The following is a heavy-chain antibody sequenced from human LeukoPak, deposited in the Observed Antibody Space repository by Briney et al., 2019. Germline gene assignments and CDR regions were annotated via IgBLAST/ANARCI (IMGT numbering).Heavy chain of an antibody. CDR1: GFTFSSYW. V-gene: IGHV3-74*01. CDR3: ARAVYYSNYLGY. CDR2: INSDGSST. D-gene: IGHD3-10*01. Sequence: GGSLRLSCAASGFTFSSYWMHWVRQAPGKGLVWISRINSDGSSTNYADSVKGRFTISRDNAKNTLYLQMNSLRAEDTAMYYCARAVYYSNYLGYWGQGTLVTVSS. J-gene: IGHJ4*01.